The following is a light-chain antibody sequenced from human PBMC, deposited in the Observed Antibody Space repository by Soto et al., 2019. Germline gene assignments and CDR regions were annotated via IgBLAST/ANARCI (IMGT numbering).Light chain of an antibody. V-gene: IGKV3-11*01. Sequence: EIVLTQSQATLSLSPGERATLSCRASQSVSSYLAWYQQKPGQAPRLLIYDASNRANGIPARFSGSGSGTDFTLTISSLEPEDFAVYYCQQRSNWPPLTFGGGTKVEIK. CDR1: QSVSSY. CDR3: QQRSNWPPLT. J-gene: IGKJ4*01. CDR2: DAS.